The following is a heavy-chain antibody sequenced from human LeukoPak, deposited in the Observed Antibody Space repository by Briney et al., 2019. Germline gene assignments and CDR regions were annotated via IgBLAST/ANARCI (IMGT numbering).Heavy chain of an antibody. Sequence: PGGSLRLSCAASGFTFIEYYMSWIRQAPGKGLEWVSYISSSGSTVYSADSVKGRFTISRDNAKNSLYLHMNSPTVEDKAVYYCARMDTISYFDYWGQGTLVTVSS. CDR1: GFTFIEYY. J-gene: IGHJ4*02. D-gene: IGHD5-24*01. CDR2: ISSSGSTV. V-gene: IGHV3-11*01. CDR3: ARMDTISYFDY.